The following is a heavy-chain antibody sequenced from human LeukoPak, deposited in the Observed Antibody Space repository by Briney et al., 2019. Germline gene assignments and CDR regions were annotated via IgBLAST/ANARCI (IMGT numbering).Heavy chain of an antibody. D-gene: IGHD2-2*01. CDR1: GGTFSSYA. J-gene: IGHJ6*02. V-gene: IGHV3-23*01. CDR2: ISGSGGST. Sequence: SCKASGGTFSSYAMSWVRQAPGKGLEWVSVISGSGGSTYYADSVKGRFTISRDNSKNTLYLQMNSLRAEDTAVYYCAKRYCSSTSCSGGKYYYGMDVWGQGTTVTVSS. CDR3: AKRYCSSTSCSGGKYYYGMDV.